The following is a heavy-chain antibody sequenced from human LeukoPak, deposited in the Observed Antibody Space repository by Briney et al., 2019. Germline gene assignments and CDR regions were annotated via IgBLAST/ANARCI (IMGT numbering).Heavy chain of an antibody. V-gene: IGHV4-59*12. Sequence: SETLSLTCTVSGGSISSYYWSWIRQPPGKGLEWIGYIYYSGSTNYNPSLKSRVTISVDRSKNQFSLKLSSATAADTAVYYCASVLGYCSSTSCSDWGQGTLVTVSS. CDR1: GGSISSYY. CDR3: ASVLGYCSSTSCSD. J-gene: IGHJ4*02. CDR2: IYYSGST. D-gene: IGHD2-2*01.